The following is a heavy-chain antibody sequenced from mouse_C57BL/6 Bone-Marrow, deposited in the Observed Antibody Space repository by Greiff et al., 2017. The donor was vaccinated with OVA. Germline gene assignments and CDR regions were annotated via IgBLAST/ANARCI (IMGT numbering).Heavy chain of an antibody. Sequence: QVQLQQPGAELVKPGASVKLSCKASGYTFTSYWMHWVKQRPGQGLEWIGMIPPNSGSTNYNEKFKSKATLTVDKSSSTAYMQLSSLTSEDSAVYYCARGGAQATSFDYWGQGTTLTVSS. CDR3: ARGGAQATSFDY. CDR1: GYTFTSYW. D-gene: IGHD3-2*02. CDR2: IPPNSGST. V-gene: IGHV1-64*01. J-gene: IGHJ2*01.